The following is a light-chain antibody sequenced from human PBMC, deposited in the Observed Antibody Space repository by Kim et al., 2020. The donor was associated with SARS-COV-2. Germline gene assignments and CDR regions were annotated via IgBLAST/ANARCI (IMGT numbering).Light chain of an antibody. CDR3: YSATDNRLV. CDR2: KDT. J-gene: IGLJ2*01. CDR1: ILAKKY. V-gene: IGLV3-27*01. Sequence: SYELTQPSSVSLSPGQTAWITCSGDILAKKYTRWFQQRPGQAPVLVIHKDTERPSGIPERFSGSSSGTTATLTITGAQAEDEADYYCYSATDNRLVFGGGTQLTVL.